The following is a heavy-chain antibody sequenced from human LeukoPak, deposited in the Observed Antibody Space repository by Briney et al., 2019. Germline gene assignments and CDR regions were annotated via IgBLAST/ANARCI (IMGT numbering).Heavy chain of an antibody. CDR2: IYSGGDK. D-gene: IGHD2-21*02. CDR3: ARVAVTSSSDAFDV. Sequence: GGSLRLSCAASGFSVRNNYMSWVRQTPGRGLEWLSIIYSGGDKYYPDSLKDRFIISGDNAKNTLYLQVNSLRAEDTGVYYCARVAVTSSSDAFDVWGQGTMVTVSS. CDR1: GFSVRNNY. V-gene: IGHV3-66*01. J-gene: IGHJ3*01.